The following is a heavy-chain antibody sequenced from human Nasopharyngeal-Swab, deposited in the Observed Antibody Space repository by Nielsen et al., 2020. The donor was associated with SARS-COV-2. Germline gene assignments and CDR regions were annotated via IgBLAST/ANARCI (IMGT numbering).Heavy chain of an antibody. J-gene: IGHJ6*02. Sequence: SVKVSCKASGFTFSSSAVQWVRQARGQRLEWIGWIVVGSGKIDYAQKFQERVTISRDMSTGTAYMELSSLRSEDTAVYYCAADGLYCGFTSCYDYYYGMDVWGQGTTVTVSS. CDR2: IVVGSGKI. V-gene: IGHV1-58*01. CDR1: GFTFSSSA. D-gene: IGHD2-2*01. CDR3: AADGLYCGFTSCYDYYYGMDV.